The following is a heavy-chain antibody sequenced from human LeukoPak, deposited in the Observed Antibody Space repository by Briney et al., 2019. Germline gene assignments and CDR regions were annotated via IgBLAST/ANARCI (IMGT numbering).Heavy chain of an antibody. V-gene: IGHV4-61*01. CDR2: IYYSGST. J-gene: IGHJ4*02. CDR1: GGSVSSGSYY. CDR3: ASSRGHYDSSGYYFDY. Sequence: SETLSFTCTVSGGSVSSGSYYWSWIRQPPGKGLEWIGYIYYSGSTNYNPSLKSRVTISVDTSKNQFSLKLSSVTAADTAVYYCASSRGHYDSSGYYFDYWGQGTLVTVSS. D-gene: IGHD3-22*01.